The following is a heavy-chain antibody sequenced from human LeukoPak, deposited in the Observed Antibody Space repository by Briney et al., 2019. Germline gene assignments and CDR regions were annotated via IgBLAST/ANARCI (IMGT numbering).Heavy chain of an antibody. J-gene: IGHJ4*02. CDR2: FYWDDDK. V-gene: IGHV2-5*02. Sequence: SGPTLAKPTQTLTLTCTFSGFSLSTSGVGVGWIRQPPGKALEWLELFYWDDDKRYSPSLKSRLTITKDTSKNQVVLTMTDMDPVDTATYYCARIIVPQYYFDYWGQGTLVTVSS. CDR3: ARIIVPQYYFDY. D-gene: IGHD2/OR15-2a*01. CDR1: GFSLSTSGVG.